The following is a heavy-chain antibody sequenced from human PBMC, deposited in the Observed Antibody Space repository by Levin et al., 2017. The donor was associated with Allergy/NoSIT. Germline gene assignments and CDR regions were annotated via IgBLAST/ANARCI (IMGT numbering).Heavy chain of an antibody. CDR2: ISWDGGST. CDR1: GFTFDDYT. D-gene: IGHD6-13*01. Sequence: GESLKISCAASGFTFDDYTMHWVRQAPGKGLEWVSLISWDGGSTYYADSVKGRFTISRDNSKNSLYLQMNSLRTEDTALYYCAKGQQLVLGWFDPWGQGTLVTVSS. V-gene: IGHV3-43*01. CDR3: AKGQQLVLGWFDP. J-gene: IGHJ5*02.